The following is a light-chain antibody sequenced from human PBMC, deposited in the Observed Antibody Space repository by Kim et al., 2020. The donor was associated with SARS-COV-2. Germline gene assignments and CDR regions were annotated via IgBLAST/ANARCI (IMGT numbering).Light chain of an antibody. Sequence: GDRVTITCRASQSSSNYLKYYQHKPGKAPKLLIYAASTLQSGVPSRFSGSGSGTDFTLTISGLQPEDIATYYCQQSFSTPYTFGQGTKLEI. V-gene: IGKV1-39*01. CDR3: QQSFSTPYT. CDR2: AAS. CDR1: QSSSNY. J-gene: IGKJ2*01.